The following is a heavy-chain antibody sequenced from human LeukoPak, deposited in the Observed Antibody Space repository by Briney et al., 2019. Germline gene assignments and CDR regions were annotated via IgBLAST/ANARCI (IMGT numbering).Heavy chain of an antibody. Sequence: GGSLRLSCAVSGFTFSRYTMHWVRQTPGKGLECVSAISSSGGTTYYADSVKGRFTISRDNAKNTLYLKISSLRAEDTAVYYGVKDPCETDTMWLDQFDFWGPGTLVTVPS. D-gene: IGHD5-24*01. CDR1: GFTFSRYT. CDR2: ISSSGGTT. J-gene: IGHJ4*02. V-gene: IGHV3-64D*09. CDR3: VKDPCETDTMWLDQFDF.